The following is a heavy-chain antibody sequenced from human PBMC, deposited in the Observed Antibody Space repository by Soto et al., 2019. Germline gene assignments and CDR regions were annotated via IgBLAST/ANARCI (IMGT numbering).Heavy chain of an antibody. CDR2: ISGSGDST. Sequence: GGSLRLSCAASGFTFSSYAMTWVRQAPGEGLQWVSSISGSGDSTYYADSVKGRFTISRDNSKNTLTLQMNSLSAEDTAIYYCAKYSSDWDEDYWGQGTLVTVSS. D-gene: IGHD6-19*01. CDR1: GFTFSSYA. J-gene: IGHJ4*02. V-gene: IGHV3-23*01. CDR3: AKYSSDWDEDY.